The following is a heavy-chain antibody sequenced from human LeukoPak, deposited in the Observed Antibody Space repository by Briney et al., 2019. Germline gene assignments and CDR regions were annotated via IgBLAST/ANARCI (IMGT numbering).Heavy chain of an antibody. CDR3: ARLGYDSSGYYHSFYFDY. CDR1: GYNFTNYW. J-gene: IGHJ4*02. CDR2: IYRGDSDP. V-gene: IGHV5-51*01. D-gene: IGHD3-22*01. Sequence: GESLKISCKGSGYNFTNYWIGWERQMPGKGLEWMGIIYRGDSDPRYSPSFQGQVTISADKSINTAYLQWSSLKASDTAMYYCARLGYDSSGYYHSFYFDYWGPGTLVSVSS.